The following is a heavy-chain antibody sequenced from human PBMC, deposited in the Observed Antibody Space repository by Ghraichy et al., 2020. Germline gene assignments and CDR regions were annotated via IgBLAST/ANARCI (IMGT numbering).Heavy chain of an antibody. Sequence: LSLTCAASGFTFSNFAMTWVRQAPGKGLEWVSVISGSGGSTYYADSVKGRFTISRDNSKSTLYLQMNNLRAEDAAVYYCAKRRAYASSFAYYFDFWGQGTLVTVSS. V-gene: IGHV3-23*01. CDR3: AKRRAYASSFAYYFDF. CDR2: ISGSGGST. J-gene: IGHJ4*02. D-gene: IGHD6-6*01. CDR1: GFTFSNFA.